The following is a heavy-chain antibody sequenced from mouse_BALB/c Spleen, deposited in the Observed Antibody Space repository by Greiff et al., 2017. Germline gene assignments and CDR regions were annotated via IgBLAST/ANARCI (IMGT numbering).Heavy chain of an antibody. Sequence: EVKLVESGGGLVKPGGSLKLSCAASGFAFSSYDMSWVRQTPEKRLEWVAYISSGGGSTYYPDTVKGRFTVTRDNAKNTLYLEMSSLRSEDTAMYCCARVYGGNFDGWGQGTALTGSS. V-gene: IGHV5-12-1*01. J-gene: IGHJ2*01. CDR3: ARVYGGNFDG. CDR2: ISSGGGST. CDR1: GFAFSSYD. D-gene: IGHD1-1*02.